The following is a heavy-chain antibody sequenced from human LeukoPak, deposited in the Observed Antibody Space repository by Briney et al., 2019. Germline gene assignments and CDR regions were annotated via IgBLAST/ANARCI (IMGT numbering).Heavy chain of an antibody. CDR2: IYYSGST. D-gene: IGHD2-15*01. CDR3: ARVSGYCSGGSCSDPNFDY. CDR1: GGSISSYY. Sequence: SETLSLTCTVSGGSISSYYWSWIRQPPGKGLEWIGYIYYSGSTNYNPSLKSRVTISVDTSKNQFSLKLGSVTAADTAVYYCARVSGYCSGGSCSDPNFDYWGQGTLVTVSS. J-gene: IGHJ4*02. V-gene: IGHV4-59*01.